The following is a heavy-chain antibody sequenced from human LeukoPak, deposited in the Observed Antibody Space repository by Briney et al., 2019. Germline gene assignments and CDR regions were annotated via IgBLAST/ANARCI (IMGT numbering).Heavy chain of an antibody. CDR2: LDPESSKT. V-gene: IGHV1-24*01. CDR1: GYTLTEVS. D-gene: IGHD1-26*01. Sequence: ASVSVSFKVSGYTLTEVSMHGVRQAPGKGGEGVGGLDPESSKTVYSQNFHGRVSMTYPTSADTAYMALTNLRSDHTAVYYCGTSGAAYPYSYYGMDAWGQGTPVTVPS. CDR3: GTSGAAYPYSYYGMDA. J-gene: IGHJ6*02.